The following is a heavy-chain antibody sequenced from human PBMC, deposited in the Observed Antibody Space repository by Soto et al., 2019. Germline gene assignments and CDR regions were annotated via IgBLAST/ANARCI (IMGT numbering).Heavy chain of an antibody. V-gene: IGHV1-3*01. D-gene: IGHD5-12*01. CDR1: GYTFTSYA. J-gene: IGHJ4*02. CDR3: AREDRGYSGYEKFDY. Sequence: ASVKVSCKASGYTFTSYAMHWVRQAPGQRLEWMGWINAGNGNTKYSQKFQGRVTITRDTSASTAYMELSSLRSEDTAVYYCAREDRGYSGYEKFDYWGQGTLVTVSS. CDR2: INAGNGNT.